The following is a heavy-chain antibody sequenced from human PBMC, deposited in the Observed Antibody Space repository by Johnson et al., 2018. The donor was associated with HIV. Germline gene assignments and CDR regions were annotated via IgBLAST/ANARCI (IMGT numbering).Heavy chain of an antibody. CDR2: ISYDGSNK. CDR3: AKDPVARGFVFDGFDM. J-gene: IGHJ3*02. Sequence: QVQLVESGGGVVQPGRSLRLSCAASGFTFSSYGMHWVRQAPGKGLEWVAVISYDGSNKYYADSVKGRFTISRDNSKNTLYLQMNSLRAEDTAVYYCAKDPVARGFVFDGFDMWGQGTMVTVS. V-gene: IGHV3-30*18. D-gene: IGHD5-12*01. CDR1: GFTFSSYG.